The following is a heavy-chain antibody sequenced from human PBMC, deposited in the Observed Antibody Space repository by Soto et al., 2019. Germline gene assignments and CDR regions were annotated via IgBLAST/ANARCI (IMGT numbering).Heavy chain of an antibody. V-gene: IGHV3-48*03. CDR3: VRRMASPDQ. CDR2: TTSGGRSI. CDR1: GFTFSDYE. Sequence: PGGSLRLSCTASGFTFSDYEMNWVRQAPGKGLEWVSYTTSGGRSIYYADSVKGRFIISRDNAENSLYLQMNSLRPEDTAVYYCVRRMASPDQWGQGTLVTVSS. J-gene: IGHJ4*02. D-gene: IGHD2-15*01.